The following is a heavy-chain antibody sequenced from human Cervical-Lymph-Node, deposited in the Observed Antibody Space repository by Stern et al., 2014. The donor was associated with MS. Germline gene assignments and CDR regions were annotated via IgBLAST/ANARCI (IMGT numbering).Heavy chain of an antibody. J-gene: IGHJ4*02. CDR2: SGSDGGA. D-gene: IGHD3-3*02. Sequence: EVQLVESGGGLVQPGGSLRLSCAGSGFTLSHFAMTWIRQAPGKGLEWVSGSGSDGGAHYAESVTGRFTISRDNSRNTVYLQMDRLRVEDTAIYFCGKDLHYWSADSWGQGTLVTVSS. V-gene: IGHV3-23*04. CDR3: GKDLHYWSADS. CDR1: GFTLSHFA.